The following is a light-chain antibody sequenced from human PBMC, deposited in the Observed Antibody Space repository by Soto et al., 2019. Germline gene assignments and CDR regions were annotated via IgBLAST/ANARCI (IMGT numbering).Light chain of an antibody. J-gene: IGLJ2*01. Sequence: QSALTQPASVSGSPGQSITISCTGTSSDIGGYNYVSWYQQHPGKAPKLMIYDVSDRPSGVSNRFSGSKSGNTASLTISGLQAGDEAHYYCLSYTSSSTLGVFGGGTQLTVL. CDR2: DVS. CDR1: SSDIGGYNY. CDR3: LSYTSSSTLGV. V-gene: IGLV2-14*01.